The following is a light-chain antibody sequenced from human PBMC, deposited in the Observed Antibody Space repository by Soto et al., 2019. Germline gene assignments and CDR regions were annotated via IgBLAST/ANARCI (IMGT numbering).Light chain of an antibody. CDR1: SSDVGAYNV. CDR2: YVS. Sequence: VLTQPRSVSGSPGQSVTISCTGTSSDVGAYNVVSWYQQRPGEAPKLIIYYVSQRPSGVPVRFSASKSGNTASLTISGLQADDEADYYCCSRGASFNWVFGGGTKVTVL. CDR3: CSRGASFNWV. V-gene: IGLV2-11*01. J-gene: IGLJ3*02.